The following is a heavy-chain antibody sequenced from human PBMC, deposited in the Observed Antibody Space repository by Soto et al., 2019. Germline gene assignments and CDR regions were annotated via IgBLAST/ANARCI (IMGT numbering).Heavy chain of an antibody. CDR1: GYIFTNYG. D-gene: IGHD2-8*01. J-gene: IGHJ6*02. CDR3: ARGDCSNGVCYVNYYYGMDV. CDR2: ISPYNGNT. V-gene: IGHV1-18*01. Sequence: ASVKVSCKASGYIFTNYGVGWVRQAPGQGLEWMGWISPYNGNTNYAQNVQGRVTLTTDTSTSTAFMELRSLRSDDTAVYYCARGDCSNGVCYVNYYYGMDVWGQGTTVTVSS.